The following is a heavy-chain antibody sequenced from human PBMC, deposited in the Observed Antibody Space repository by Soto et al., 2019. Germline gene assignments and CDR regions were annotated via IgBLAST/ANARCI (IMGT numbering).Heavy chain of an antibody. CDR1: GGTFSSYA. CDR3: ARGLVAAAAKSPYNWFDP. Sequence: QVQLVQSGAEVKKPGSSVKVSCKASGGTFSSYAISWVRQAPGQGLEWMGGIIPIFGTANYAQKFQGRVTITADESTSTAYMELSSLRSEDTAVYYCARGLVAAAAKSPYNWFDPWGQGTLVTVSS. D-gene: IGHD6-13*01. J-gene: IGHJ5*02. V-gene: IGHV1-69*01. CDR2: IIPIFGTA.